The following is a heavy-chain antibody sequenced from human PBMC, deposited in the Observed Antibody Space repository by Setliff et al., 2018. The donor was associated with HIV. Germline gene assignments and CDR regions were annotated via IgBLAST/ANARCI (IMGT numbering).Heavy chain of an antibody. J-gene: IGHJ6*03. CDR2: VSSRGDT. CDR1: DSGTYY. Sequence: SETLSLTCTVSDSGTYYWSWIRQPAGKGLEWIGRVSSRGDTNYNPSLKSRVTISVDTSKNQFSLKLNSVTAADTAMYYCARNPRIAVAGTDYYYYMDVWGKGTTVTVSS. V-gene: IGHV4-61*02. CDR3: ARNPRIAVAGTDYYYYMDV. D-gene: IGHD6-19*01.